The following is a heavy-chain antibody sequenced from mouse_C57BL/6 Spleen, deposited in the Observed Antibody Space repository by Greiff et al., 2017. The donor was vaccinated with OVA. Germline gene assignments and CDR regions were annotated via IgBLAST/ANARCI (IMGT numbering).Heavy chain of an antibody. CDR3: ERRGSTPYYFGC. V-gene: IGHV1-61*01. D-gene: IGHD1-1*01. J-gene: IGHJ2*01. Sequence: QVQLQQPGAELVRPGSSVKLSCKASGYTFTSYWMDWVKQRPGQGLEWIGNIYPSDSETHYNQKFKDKATLTVDKSSSTAYMQLSSLTSEDSAVYYCERRGSTPYYFGCWGKGTTLTVSS. CDR2: IYPSDSET. CDR1: GYTFTSYW.